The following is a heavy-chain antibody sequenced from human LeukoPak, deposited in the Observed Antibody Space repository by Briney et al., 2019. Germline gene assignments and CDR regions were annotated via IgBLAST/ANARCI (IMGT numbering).Heavy chain of an antibody. V-gene: IGHV3-72*01. CDR2: TRGKARGYTT. CDR3: ARDGAEGDNSAFDM. Sequence: GGSLRLSCAASGVTLSDHHMDWVRQAPGKGLELVGRTRGKARGYTTEYAASVKGRFTISRDDSKTLVYLQMNSLRTEDTAVYFCARDGAEGDNSAFDMWGQGTVVTVSS. J-gene: IGHJ3*02. CDR1: GVTLSDHH. D-gene: IGHD3-22*01.